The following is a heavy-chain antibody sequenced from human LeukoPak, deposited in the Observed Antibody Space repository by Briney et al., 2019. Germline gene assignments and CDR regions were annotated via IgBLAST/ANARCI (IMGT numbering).Heavy chain of an antibody. CDR1: GFTFSSYE. D-gene: IGHD3-10*01. V-gene: IGHV3-48*03. CDR3: ARLNTGVYAFDI. Sequence: GGSLRLSCAASGFTFSSYEMNWVRQAPGKELKWVSYISSSGSTIYYADSVKGRFTISRDKAKNSLYLQMNSLRAEDTAVYYCARLNTGVYAFDIWGQGTMVTVSS. J-gene: IGHJ3*02. CDR2: ISSSGSTI.